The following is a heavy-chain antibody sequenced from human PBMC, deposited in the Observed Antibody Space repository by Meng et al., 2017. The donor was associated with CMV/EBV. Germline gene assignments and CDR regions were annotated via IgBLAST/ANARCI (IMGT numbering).Heavy chain of an antibody. J-gene: IGHJ4*02. D-gene: IGHD5/OR15-5a*01. CDR3: AKSTILNPRFDY. V-gene: IGHV3-23*01. CDR1: GFTFSSYA. Sequence: GESLKISCAASGFTFSSYAMSWVRQAPGKGLEWVSAISGSGGSTYYADSVKGRFTISRDNSKNTLYLQMNSLRADNTAVYYCAKSTILNPRFDYWGQGTLVTVSS. CDR2: ISGSGGST.